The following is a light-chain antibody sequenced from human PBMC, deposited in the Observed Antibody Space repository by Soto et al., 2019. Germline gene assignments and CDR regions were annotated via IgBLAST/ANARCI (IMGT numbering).Light chain of an antibody. CDR1: QTVSNNY. Sequence: EIFLTHSLGTLSLSPGYRDTTSCRDSQTVSNNYLAWCQQKPGQAPRVIMYGAVRRATGIPDRFSGGGSGTDFTLTISRLEPEDFAVYFCQQYAGPPTTFGQGNRVEIK. V-gene: IGKV3-20*01. CDR2: GAV. J-gene: IGKJ5*01. CDR3: QQYAGPPTT.